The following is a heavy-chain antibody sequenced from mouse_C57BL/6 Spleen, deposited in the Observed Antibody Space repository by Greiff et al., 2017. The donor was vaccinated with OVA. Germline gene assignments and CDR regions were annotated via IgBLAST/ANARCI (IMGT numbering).Heavy chain of an antibody. V-gene: IGHV1-81*01. D-gene: IGHD2-1*01. J-gene: IGHJ4*01. CDR2: IYPRSGNT. CDR1: GYTFTSYG. Sequence: QVQLKQSGAELARPGASVKLSCKASGYTFTSYGISWVKQRTGQGLEWIGEIYPRSGNTYYNEKFKGKATLTADKSSSTAYMELRRLTSEDAAVYFCARERGNYEMDYWGQGTSVTVSS. CDR3: ARERGNYEMDY.